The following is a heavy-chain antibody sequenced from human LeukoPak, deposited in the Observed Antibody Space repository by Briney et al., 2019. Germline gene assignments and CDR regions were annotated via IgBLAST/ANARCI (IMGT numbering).Heavy chain of an antibody. CDR2: LGAAGDT. CDR3: AISIAGSTGGIWFDP. J-gene: IGHJ5*02. CDR1: GFPFTSYL. D-gene: IGHD3-16*01. V-gene: IGHV3-13*01. Sequence: GGSLRLSCAASGFPFTSYLMHWVRQSTGKGLEGVATLGAAGDTHYPGSVKGRFTISRETARRSLFLQMTSLRPGDSALYYCAISIAGSTGGIWFDPSGQGTLVTVSS.